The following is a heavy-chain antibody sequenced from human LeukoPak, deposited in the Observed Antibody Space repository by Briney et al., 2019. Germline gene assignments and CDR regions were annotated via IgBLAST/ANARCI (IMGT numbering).Heavy chain of an antibody. D-gene: IGHD3-22*01. J-gene: IGHJ4*02. CDR3: AREHYYDSSAYYSPNFDY. V-gene: IGHV3-74*01. CDR2: INNDGSRI. CDR1: GFTFSDYW. Sequence: GGSLRLSCAASGFTFSDYWMNWVCQAPGKGLVWVSRINNDGSRIGYADSVKGRFTMSRDNAKNTMYLQMNSLRVEDTAVYYCAREHYYDSSAYYSPNFDYWGQGTLVTVSS.